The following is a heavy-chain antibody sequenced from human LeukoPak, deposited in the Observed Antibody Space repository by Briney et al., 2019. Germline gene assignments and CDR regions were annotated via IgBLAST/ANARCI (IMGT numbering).Heavy chain of an antibody. D-gene: IGHD5-18*01. J-gene: IGHJ4*02. V-gene: IGHV3-48*03. CDR1: GFTFSSYE. CDR3: ARGYSYGSDY. CDR2: ISSSGSTI. Sequence: GGSLRLSCASSGFTFSSYEMNLVRHAPGKGLEWVSYISSSGSTIYYADSLKGRFTISRDNAKNSLYLQMNSLRAEDTAVYYCARGYSYGSDYWGQGTLVTVSS.